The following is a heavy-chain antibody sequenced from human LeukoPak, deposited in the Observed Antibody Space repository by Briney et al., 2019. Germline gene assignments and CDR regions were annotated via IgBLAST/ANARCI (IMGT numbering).Heavy chain of an antibody. CDR3: ARGPSGWGSLDS. CDR1: GFTFSSYW. V-gene: IGHV3-74*01. CDR2: INSDGSST. J-gene: IGHJ4*02. Sequence: GGSLRLSCAASGFTFSSYWMHWVRQAPGKGLVWVSRINSDGSSTNYADSVKGRFTISRDNAKNTLYLQVKSLRAEDTAVYYCARGPSGWGSLDSWGQGTLVTVSS. D-gene: IGHD7-27*01.